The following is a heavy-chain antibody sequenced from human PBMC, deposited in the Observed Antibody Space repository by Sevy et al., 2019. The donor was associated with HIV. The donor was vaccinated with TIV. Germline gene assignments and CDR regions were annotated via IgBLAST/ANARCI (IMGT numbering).Heavy chain of an antibody. D-gene: IGHD1-1*01. CDR1: GFTFSSYA. J-gene: IGHJ4*02. CDR3: AKVDGNGDY. Sequence: GGSLRLSCAASGFTFSSYAMSWVRQAPGKGLEWVSAISGSGGSTYYAHSVKARFTIPRDNSKNTLYLQMNSLRAEDTAVYYCAKVDGNGDYWGQGTLVTVSS. V-gene: IGHV3-23*01. CDR2: ISGSGGST.